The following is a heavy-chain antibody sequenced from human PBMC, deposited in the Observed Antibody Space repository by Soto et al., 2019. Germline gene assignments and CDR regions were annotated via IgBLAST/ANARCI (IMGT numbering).Heavy chain of an antibody. CDR3: VMRAGDY. V-gene: IGHV3-23*01. D-gene: IGHD3-16*01. CDR2: IGAGDDTT. CDR1: GFTFSSNS. Sequence: EVQLMESGGGVARPGGSLRLSCATSGFTFSSNSMNWVRLVPGKRLEWVSRIGAGDDTTYYTDSVEGRFTISRDDSKGTLYLQMNSLKVEDTAIYFCVMRAGDYWGQGTLVTVSS. J-gene: IGHJ4*02.